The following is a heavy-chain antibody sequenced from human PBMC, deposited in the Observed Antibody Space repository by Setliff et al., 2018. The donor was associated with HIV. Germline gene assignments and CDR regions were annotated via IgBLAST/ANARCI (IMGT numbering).Heavy chain of an antibody. V-gene: IGHV4-39*07. J-gene: IGHJ4*02. CDR1: GGSMRSNIYY. Sequence: SETLSLTCSVSGGSMRSNIYYWGWIRLSPTKGLEWIGSIHLSDTYYNPSLKSRVTISVDTSKDQFSLKLTSLTAADTAVYYCARSSMAGFDHWGQGKLVTVSS. CDR2: IHLSDT. CDR3: ARSSMAGFDH. D-gene: IGHD6-19*01.